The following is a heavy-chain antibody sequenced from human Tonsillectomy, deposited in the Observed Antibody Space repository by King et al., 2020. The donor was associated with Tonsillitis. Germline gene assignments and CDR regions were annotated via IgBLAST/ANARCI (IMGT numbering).Heavy chain of an antibody. CDR3: ARRGRAVAGKPDYSGMDV. CDR2: IDPTDSYT. J-gene: IGHJ6*02. V-gene: IGHV5-10-1*01. Sequence: QLVQSGAEVKKPGESLRISCKGSGYSFTSYWISWVRQMPGKGLEWMGRIDPTDSYTNYSPSFQGHVTISADKSISTAYLQWSSLKASDAAMYYCARRGRAVAGKPDYSGMDVWGQGTTVTVSS. CDR1: GYSFTSYW. D-gene: IGHD6-19*01.